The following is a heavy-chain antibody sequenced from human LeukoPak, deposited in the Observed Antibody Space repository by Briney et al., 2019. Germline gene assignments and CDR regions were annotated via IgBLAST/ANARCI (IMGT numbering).Heavy chain of an antibody. J-gene: IGHJ4*02. D-gene: IGHD6-13*01. CDR3: ARGGYSNSWYYFDS. CDR1: GGSIRGYY. V-gene: IGHV4-59*01. Sequence: SETLSLTCTGSGGSIRGYYWSWIRQPPGKGLEWIGYIYYSGSADYNPPLKSRVIMSVDTSKNQISLNLTSVTAADTAVYYCARGGYSNSWYYFDSWGQGTLVTVSS. CDR2: IYYSGSA.